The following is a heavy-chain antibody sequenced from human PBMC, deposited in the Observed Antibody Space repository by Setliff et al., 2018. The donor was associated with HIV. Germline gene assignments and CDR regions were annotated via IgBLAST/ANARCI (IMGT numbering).Heavy chain of an antibody. CDR2: TSVDEGIK. CDR3: ARDPTIPSPDYFDH. D-gene: IGHD4-4*01. CDR1: GFTFSIYW. V-gene: IGHV3-30*03. J-gene: IGHJ4*02. Sequence: GGSLRLSCAASGFTFSIYWMSWVRQAPGKGLEWVAVTSVDEGIKYYRDSVKGRFTISRDNSKNTVYLQMNSLKTEDTAIYYCARDPTIPSPDYFDHWGQGTLVTVSS.